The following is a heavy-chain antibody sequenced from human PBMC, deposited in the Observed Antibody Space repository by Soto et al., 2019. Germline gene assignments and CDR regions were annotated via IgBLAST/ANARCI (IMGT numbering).Heavy chain of an antibody. CDR2: IVVGSGNT. D-gene: IGHD1-1*01. Sequence: SVKVSCKASGFTFTSSAVQWVRQARGQRLEWIGWIVVGSGNTNYAQKFQERVTITRDMSTSTAYMELSSLRSEDTAVYYCAAGVELEGYGMAVWGQGTTVTVSS. V-gene: IGHV1-58*01. J-gene: IGHJ6*02. CDR1: GFTFTSSA. CDR3: AAGVELEGYGMAV.